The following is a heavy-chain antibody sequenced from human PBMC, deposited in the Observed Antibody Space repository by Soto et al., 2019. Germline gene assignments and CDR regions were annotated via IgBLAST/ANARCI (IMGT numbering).Heavy chain of an antibody. D-gene: IGHD1-26*01. Sequence: PSETLSRTCTVSGGSISSSIYYWVWIRQPPGKVLEWIGSIYYSGSTYYNPSLKSRVTISGDTSKNQFSLKLSSVTAADTAVYYCASHGSGSYSGDAFDIWGQGTMVTVSS. CDR2: IYYSGST. J-gene: IGHJ3*02. CDR1: GGSISSSIYY. V-gene: IGHV4-39*01. CDR3: ASHGSGSYSGDAFDI.